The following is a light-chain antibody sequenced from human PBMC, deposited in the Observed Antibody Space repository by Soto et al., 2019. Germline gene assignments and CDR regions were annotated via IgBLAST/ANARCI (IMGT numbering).Light chain of an antibody. CDR2: GAS. J-gene: IGKJ1*01. CDR3: QQYRSWPRT. Sequence: IVLTQSPATLSVSPGERVTLSWRASQSVDINLAWYQQKPGQAPRLLIYGASTRATDMSGTFSGRGSGTEFTLTISNVRPEDFAVYYCQQYRSWPRTFGQGTKVDIK. V-gene: IGKV3-15*01. CDR1: QSVDIN.